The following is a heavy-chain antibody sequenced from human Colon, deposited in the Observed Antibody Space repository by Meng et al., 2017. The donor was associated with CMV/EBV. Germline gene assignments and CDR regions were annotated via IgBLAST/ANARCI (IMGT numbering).Heavy chain of an antibody. CDR1: GVSMTSHDFY. J-gene: IGHJ3*01. CDR2: IFYTGAT. D-gene: IGHD2-21*01. CDR3: ARPFCGGDCYGPTGAVAFDV. V-gene: IGHV4-39*07. Sequence: SETLSLTCTVSGVSMTSHDFYWAWVRQPPGKGPEWIGSIFYTGATYHNVSLKSRVTTSVDTSKSQFSLKLTSVTAADTAMYYCARPFCGGDCYGPTGAVAFDVWGQGTMVTVSS.